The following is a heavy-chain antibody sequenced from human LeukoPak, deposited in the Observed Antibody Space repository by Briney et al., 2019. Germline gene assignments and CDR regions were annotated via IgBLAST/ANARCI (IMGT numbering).Heavy chain of an antibody. J-gene: IGHJ4*02. D-gene: IGHD3-22*01. CDR1: GGSFSGYY. CDR3: ARGCQSSGYYYYCDY. Sequence: PSETLSLTCAVYGGSFSGYYWSWIRQPPGKGLEWIGEINHSGSTNYNPSLKSRVTISVDTSKNQFSLKLSSVTAADTAVYYCARGCQSSGYYYYCDYWGQGTLVTASS. CDR2: INHSGST. V-gene: IGHV4-34*01.